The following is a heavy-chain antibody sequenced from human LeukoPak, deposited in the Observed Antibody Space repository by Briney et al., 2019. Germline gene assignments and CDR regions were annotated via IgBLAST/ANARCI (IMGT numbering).Heavy chain of an antibody. V-gene: IGHV3-23*01. Sequence: GGSLRLSCAASGFTFSSYAVSWVRQAPGKGLEWVSAISGSGGGTYYADSVRGRFTISRDNSKNTLYLQMNSLRDEDTAVYYCAKEGIGAAGRRFDCWGQGTPVTVSS. D-gene: IGHD6-13*01. J-gene: IGHJ4*02. CDR2: ISGSGGGT. CDR1: GFTFSSYA. CDR3: AKEGIGAAGRRFDC.